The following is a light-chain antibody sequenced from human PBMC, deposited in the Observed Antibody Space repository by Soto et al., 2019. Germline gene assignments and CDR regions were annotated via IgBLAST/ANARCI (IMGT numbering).Light chain of an antibody. V-gene: IGKV1-39*01. CDR1: QSISTY. Sequence: DIQMTQSPSSLSASVGDRVTITCRASQSISTYLNWYQHKPGKAPKLLIYDASTLQSGVPLRFSGSGSGTDFALTISSLQPEDFEIYYCHQSYSTPWTFGQGTKVEVK. CDR2: DAS. CDR3: HQSYSTPWT. J-gene: IGKJ1*01.